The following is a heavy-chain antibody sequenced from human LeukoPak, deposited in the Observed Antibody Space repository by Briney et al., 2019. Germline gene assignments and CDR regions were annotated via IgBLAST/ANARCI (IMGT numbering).Heavy chain of an antibody. V-gene: IGHV4-61*02. Sequence: SETLSLTCTVSGGSISSGSYYWSWIRQPAGKGLEWIGRIYTSGSTNYNPSLKSRVTISVDTSKNQFSLKLSSVTAADTAVYYCARSPGQSLRSAWFDPWGQGTLVTVSS. CDR2: IYTSGST. J-gene: IGHJ5*02. D-gene: IGHD4-17*01. CDR1: GGSISSGSYY. CDR3: ARSPGQSLRSAWFDP.